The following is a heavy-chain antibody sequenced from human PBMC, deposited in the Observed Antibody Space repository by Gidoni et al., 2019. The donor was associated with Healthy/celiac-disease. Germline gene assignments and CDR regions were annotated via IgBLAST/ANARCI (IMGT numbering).Heavy chain of an antibody. J-gene: IGHJ4*02. D-gene: IGHD3-16*01. CDR1: GGSCSGYY. Sequence: QVQLQQWGAGLLKPSETLSLTCAVYGGSCSGYYWSWIRQPPGKGLEWIGEINHSGSTNYNPSLKSRVTISVDTSKNQFSLKLSSVTAADTAVYYCARVGGDGYNAYFDYWGQGTLVTVSS. V-gene: IGHV4-34*01. CDR2: INHSGST. CDR3: ARVGGDGYNAYFDY.